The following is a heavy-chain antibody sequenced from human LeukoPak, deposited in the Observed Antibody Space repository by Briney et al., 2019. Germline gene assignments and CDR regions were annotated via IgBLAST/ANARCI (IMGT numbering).Heavy chain of an antibody. Sequence: GGSLRLSCAASGFTFSSNGMHWVRQAPGKGLEWVTVIWSDGSIKYYADSVKGRFTISRDNSKNTLYLQMNSLRAEDTAVYYCARRSSKSPGHDYYYYMDVWGKGTTVTVSS. CDR1: GFTFSSNG. D-gene: IGHD4-11*01. V-gene: IGHV3-33*01. J-gene: IGHJ6*03. CDR3: ARRSSKSPGHDYYYYMDV. CDR2: IWSDGSIK.